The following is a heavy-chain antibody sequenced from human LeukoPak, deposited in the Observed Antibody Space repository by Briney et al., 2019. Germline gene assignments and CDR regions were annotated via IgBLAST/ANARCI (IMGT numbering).Heavy chain of an antibody. CDR2: ISWNSGSI. D-gene: IGHD3-16*01. Sequence: GGSLRLSCAASGFTFDDYAMHWVRHAPGKGLEWVSGISWNSGSIGYADFVKGRFTISRDNAKNSLYLQMNSLRAEDTALYYCAKDHTYDYYYGMDVWGQGTTVTVSS. CDR3: AKDHTYDYYYGMDV. V-gene: IGHV3-9*01. J-gene: IGHJ6*02. CDR1: GFTFDDYA.